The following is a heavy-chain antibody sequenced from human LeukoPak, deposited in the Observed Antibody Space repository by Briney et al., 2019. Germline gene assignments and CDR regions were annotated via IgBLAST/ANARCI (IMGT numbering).Heavy chain of an antibody. CDR3: ARAGYSSGWSPGPEY. D-gene: IGHD6-19*01. CDR2: IYYSGST. Sequence: SETLSLTCTVSGGSISSYYWSWIRQPPGKGLEWIGYIYYSGSTNYNPSLKSRVTISVDTSKNQFSLKVSSVTAADTAVYYCARAGYSSGWSPGPEYWGQGTLVTVSS. CDR1: GGSISSYY. V-gene: IGHV4-59*01. J-gene: IGHJ4*02.